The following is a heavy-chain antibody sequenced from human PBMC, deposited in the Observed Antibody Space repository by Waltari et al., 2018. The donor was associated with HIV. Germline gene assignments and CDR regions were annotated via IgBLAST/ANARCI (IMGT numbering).Heavy chain of an antibody. CDR3: ARFGDCGGECYRYYYYGMDV. J-gene: IGHJ6*02. Sequence: QGQLVQSGAEVKKPGASVTVSCKASGYSFNNYGLSWVRRAHGQGLEWMGWVSTYNGNTKYAQNHQGRVTMTTDTSTTTAYMDRRSLTSDDTAVYYCARFGDCGGECYRYYYYGMDVWGQGTTVTVSS. D-gene: IGHD2-21*01. CDR1: GYSFNNYG. V-gene: IGHV1-18*01. CDR2: VSTYNGNT.